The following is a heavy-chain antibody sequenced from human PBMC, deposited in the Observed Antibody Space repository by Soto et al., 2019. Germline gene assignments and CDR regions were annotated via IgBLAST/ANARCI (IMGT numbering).Heavy chain of an antibody. V-gene: IGHV3-23*01. CDR2: ISGSGGST. J-gene: IGHJ6*03. Sequence: GGSLRLSCAASGFTFSSYAMSWVRQAPGKGLEWVSAISGSGGSTYYADSVKGRFTISRDNSENTLYLQMNSLRAEDTAVYYCAKVADYSNYYYYYYMDVWGKGTTVTVSS. CDR1: GFTFSSYA. CDR3: AKVADYSNYYYYYYMDV. D-gene: IGHD4-4*01.